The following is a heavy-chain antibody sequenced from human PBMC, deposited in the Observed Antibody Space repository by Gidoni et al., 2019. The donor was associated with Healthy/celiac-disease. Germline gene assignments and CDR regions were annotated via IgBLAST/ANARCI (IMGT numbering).Heavy chain of an antibody. CDR1: GYSFTSYW. CDR2: IDPGDSDT. V-gene: IGHV5-51*01. J-gene: IGHJ6*03. Sequence: EVQLLQSGAEVKKPGECLKISCKGSGYSFTSYWSGWERRMPGNGLGWMGIIDPGDSDTRYSPYFQGQVTISADKSISTAYLQWSSLKASDTAMYYCARLISGFYYYDSRFMDVWGKGTTVTVSS. D-gene: IGHD3-22*01. CDR3: ARLISGFYYYDSRFMDV.